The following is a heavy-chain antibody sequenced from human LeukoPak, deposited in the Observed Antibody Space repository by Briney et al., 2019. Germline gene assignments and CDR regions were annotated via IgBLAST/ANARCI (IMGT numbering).Heavy chain of an antibody. D-gene: IGHD3-3*01. CDR3: ARVRDFWSGYSNSYYYMDV. CDR2: ISSSSNYI. CDR1: GFTFSTSG. J-gene: IGHJ6*03. V-gene: IGHV3-21*01. Sequence: GGSLRLSCAASGFTFSTSGMNWVRQAPGKGLEWVSSISSSSNYIYYADSVKGRFTISRDNAKNSLYLQMNSLRAEDTAVYYCARVRDFWSGYSNSYYYMDVWGKGATVTVSS.